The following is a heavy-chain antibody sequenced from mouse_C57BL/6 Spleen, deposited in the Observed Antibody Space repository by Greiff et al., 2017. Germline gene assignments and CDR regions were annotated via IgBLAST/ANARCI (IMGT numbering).Heavy chain of an antibody. J-gene: IGHJ1*03. CDR3: ARDGYYGYFGG. CDR2: IYPGSGNT. V-gene: IGHV1-76*01. Sequence: VQLQQSGAELVRPGASVKLSCKASGYTFTDYYINWVKQRPGQGLEWIARIYPGSGNTYYNEKFKGKATLTAEKASSTAYLQLSSLTSEDSAVYFCARDGYYGYFGGWGTGTTVTVSS. CDR1: GYTFTDYY. D-gene: IGHD2-3*01.